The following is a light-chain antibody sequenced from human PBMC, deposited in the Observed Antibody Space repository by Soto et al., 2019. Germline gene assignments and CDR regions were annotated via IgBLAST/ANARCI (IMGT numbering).Light chain of an antibody. J-gene: IGKJ1*01. CDR2: KAS. V-gene: IGKV1-5*03. Sequence: DIQMTQSPSTLSASVGDRVTITCRASQSINTWLAWYRQKPGKAPNLLIYKASSLESGVPSRFSGSGSGTEFPLTISSLQPDDFATYYCQQYNTYPWTFGQGTKVEIK. CDR1: QSINTW. CDR3: QQYNTYPWT.